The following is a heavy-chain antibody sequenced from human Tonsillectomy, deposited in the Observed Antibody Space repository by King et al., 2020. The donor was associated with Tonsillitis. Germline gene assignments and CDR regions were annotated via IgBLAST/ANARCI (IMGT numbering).Heavy chain of an antibody. CDR3: ARGEGSSSNYYYYGMYV. CDR2: INPNSGGT. D-gene: IGHD6-6*01. CDR1: GYTFTGYY. V-gene: IGHV1-2*04. J-gene: IGHJ6*02. Sequence: VQLVESGAEVKKPGASVKVSCKASGYTFTGYYLYWVRQAPGQGLEWMGWINPNSGGTNYAQKFRGWVTMTRDTSISTAYMELSRLRSDDTAVYYCARGEGSSSNYYYYGMYVWGQGTTVTVSS.